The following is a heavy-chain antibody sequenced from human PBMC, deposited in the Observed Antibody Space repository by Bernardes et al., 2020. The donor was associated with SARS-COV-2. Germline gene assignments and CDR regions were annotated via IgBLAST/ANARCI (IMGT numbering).Heavy chain of an antibody. V-gene: IGHV2-5*02. CDR1: GFSLSTSGVG. Sequence: SGPTLVKLTQTLTLTCTFSGFSLSTSGVGVGWVRQPPGKALEWLALIYWDDDNRYSPSLKSRLAITKDTSKNQVVLTMTNMDPVDTATYYCAHSPRVGSTPPYHFDYWGQGTLVTVSS. CDR3: AHSPRVGSTPPYHFDY. D-gene: IGHD1-26*01. J-gene: IGHJ4*02. CDR2: IYWDDDN.